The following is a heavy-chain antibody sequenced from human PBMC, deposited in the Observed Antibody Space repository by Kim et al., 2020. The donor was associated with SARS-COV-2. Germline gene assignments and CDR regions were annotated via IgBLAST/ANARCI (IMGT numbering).Heavy chain of an antibody. J-gene: IGHJ6*03. CDR3: ARVGVVVPAARDLYYYMDV. V-gene: IGHV4-34*01. CDR2: INHSGST. Sequence: SETLSLTCAVYGGSFSGYYWSWIRQPPGKGLEWIGEINHSGSTNYNPSLKSRVTISVDTSKNQFSLKLSSVTAADTAVYYCARVGVVVPAARDLYYYMDVWGKGTTVTVSS. CDR1: GGSFSGYY. D-gene: IGHD2-2*01.